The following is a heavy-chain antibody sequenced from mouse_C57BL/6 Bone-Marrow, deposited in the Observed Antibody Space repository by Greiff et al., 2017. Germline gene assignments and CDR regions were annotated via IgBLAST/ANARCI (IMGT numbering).Heavy chain of an antibody. CDR3: ARRVTTVVATPYYYAMDD. Sequence: QVQLQQPGAELVKPGASVKLSCKASGYTFTSYWMQWVKQRPGQGLEWIGEIDPSDSYTNYNQKFKGKATLTVDTSSSTAYMQLSSLTSEDSAVYYCARRVTTVVATPYYYAMDDWGQGTSVTVSS. V-gene: IGHV1-50*01. CDR2: IDPSDSYT. CDR1: GYTFTSYW. D-gene: IGHD1-1*01. J-gene: IGHJ4*01.